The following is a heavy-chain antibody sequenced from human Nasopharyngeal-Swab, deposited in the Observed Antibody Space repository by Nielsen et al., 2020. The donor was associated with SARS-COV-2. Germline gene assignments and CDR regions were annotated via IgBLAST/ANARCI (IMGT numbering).Heavy chain of an antibody. CDR1: GGSISSGGYY. CDR3: ARSLHWSPIYYHYCGLDV. J-gene: IGHJ6*02. CDR2: IYYSGST. V-gene: IGHV4-31*03. Sequence: SETLSLTCTVSGGSISSGGYYWSWIRQHPGKGLEWIGYIYYSGSTYYNPSLKSRFTISIDTSKNQFSLKLTSVTAADTAVYYCARSLHWSPIYYHYCGLDVWGQGTTVTVSS.